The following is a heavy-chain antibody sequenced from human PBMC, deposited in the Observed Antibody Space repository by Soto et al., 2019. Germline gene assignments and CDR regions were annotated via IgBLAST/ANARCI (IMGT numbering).Heavy chain of an antibody. D-gene: IGHD4-17*01. Sequence: SESLSLTCTVSGVSISSGGYYWSWIRQHPGKGLEWIGSVYYRGRSYSKSSVKSRVTISVDTSKNRFSLSLNSVTASDTAVYFCVSQRTTVPTQAYFDYWGPGALVTSPQ. CDR2: VYYRGRS. CDR3: VSQRTTVPTQAYFDY. CDR1: GVSISSGGYY. J-gene: IGHJ4*02. V-gene: IGHV4-39*01.